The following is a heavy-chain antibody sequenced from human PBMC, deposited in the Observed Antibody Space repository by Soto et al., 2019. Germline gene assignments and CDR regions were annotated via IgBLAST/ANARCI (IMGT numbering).Heavy chain of an antibody. V-gene: IGHV3-15*01. CDR2: VKSKTDGGTI. J-gene: IGHJ4*02. D-gene: IGHD5-12*01. Sequence: GRSLRLSCAASGFTFSKAWMTWVSQAPGKGLEWVGRVKSKTDGGTIDYAAPVKDRFTISRDDSKNTLYLQMNSLKTEDTAVYYCIGTYSGSSMRFDYWGQGTLVTVSS. CDR3: IGTYSGSSMRFDY. CDR1: GFTFSKAW.